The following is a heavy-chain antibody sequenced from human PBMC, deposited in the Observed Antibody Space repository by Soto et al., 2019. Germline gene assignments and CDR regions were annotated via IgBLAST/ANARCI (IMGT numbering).Heavy chain of an antibody. CDR1: GYTFTSYG. V-gene: IGHV1-18*01. CDR2: ISAYNGDT. J-gene: IGHJ4*02. CDR3: TGSGAYCTSITSLLGSF. Sequence: QAQLVQSGAEVKKPGASVKVSCRASGYTFTSYGYAWVRQAPGQGLEWMGWISAYNGDTNYAQKFQDGATLTTDTSTTTAYMELRNLGSDDTAVYYWTGSGAYCTSITSLLGSFWGLGTLVTVSS. D-gene: IGHD2-8*01.